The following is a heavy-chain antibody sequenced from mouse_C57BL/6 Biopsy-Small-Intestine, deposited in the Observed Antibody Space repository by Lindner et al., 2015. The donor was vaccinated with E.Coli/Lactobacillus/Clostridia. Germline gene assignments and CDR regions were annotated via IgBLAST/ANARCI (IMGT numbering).Heavy chain of an antibody. D-gene: IGHD3-3*01. CDR2: FDPDDSER. Sequence: SVKVSCKVSGYTLSELAIHWVRQAPGKGPEWMAGFDPDDSERIYAQKFQGRVTLTEDTATDTVYMELSSLRSEDTAVYYCATDSRDVPSDPYHWGQGSLVTVS. CDR1: GYTLSELA. CDR3: ATDSRDVPSDPYH. J-gene: IGHJ3*01. V-gene: IGHV1-18*01.